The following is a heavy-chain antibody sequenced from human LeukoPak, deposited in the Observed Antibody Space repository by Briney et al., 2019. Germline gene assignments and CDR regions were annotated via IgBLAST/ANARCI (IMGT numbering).Heavy chain of an antibody. J-gene: IGHJ5*02. CDR2: IYYSGST. CDR3: ARDNGYSMDP. Sequence: PSETLSLTCTVSGGSISSYYWSWIRQPPGKGLEWIGYIYYSGSTNYNPSLKSRVTISVDTSKNQFSLKLSSVTAADTAVYYCARDNGYSMDPWGQGTLVTVSS. CDR1: GGSISSYY. D-gene: IGHD1-26*01. V-gene: IGHV4-59*01.